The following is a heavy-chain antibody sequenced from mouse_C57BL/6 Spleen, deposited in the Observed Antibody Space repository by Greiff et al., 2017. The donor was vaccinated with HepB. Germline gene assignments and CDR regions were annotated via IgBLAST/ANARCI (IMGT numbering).Heavy chain of an antibody. V-gene: IGHV3-6*01. CDR1: GYSITSGYY. CDR3: ARSSYYSNPAWFAY. CDR2: ISYDGSN. D-gene: IGHD2-5*01. Sequence: ESGPGLVKPSQSLSLTCSVTGYSITSGYYWNWIRQFPGNKLEWMGYISYDGSNNYNPSLKNRISITRDTSKNQFFLKLNSVTTEDTATYYCARSSYYSNPAWFAYWGQGTLVTVSA. J-gene: IGHJ3*01.